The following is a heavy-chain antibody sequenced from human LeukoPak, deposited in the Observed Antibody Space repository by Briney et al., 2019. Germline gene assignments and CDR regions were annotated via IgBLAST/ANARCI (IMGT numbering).Heavy chain of an antibody. CDR2: ISSSGDST. J-gene: IGHJ4*02. D-gene: IGHD1-26*01. V-gene: IGHV3-23*01. CDR1: GFTLGSYA. Sequence: GGSLRLSCAASGFTLGSYAMSWVRQAPGKGLEWVSAISSSGDSTYYADSVKGRFTISRDNSKKSLYLQMSSLRAEDTAVYYCAKVGMGYSGTYFGNLDYWGQGTLVTVSS. CDR3: AKVGMGYSGTYFGNLDY.